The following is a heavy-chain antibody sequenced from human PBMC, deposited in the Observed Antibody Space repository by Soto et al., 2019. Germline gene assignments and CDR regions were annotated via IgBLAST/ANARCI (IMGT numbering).Heavy chain of an antibody. Sequence: SETLSLTCTVSGGSISSHYWSWVRQAPGKGLEWIGHVYYRGSTTYNPSLRSRSTISVDTSNNQFSLKLNSVTTADTAVYYCARDGREASGMDVWGQGTKVTVSS. CDR1: GGSISSHY. CDR3: ARDGREASGMDV. CDR2: VYYRGST. V-gene: IGHV4-59*11. D-gene: IGHD1-26*01. J-gene: IGHJ6*02.